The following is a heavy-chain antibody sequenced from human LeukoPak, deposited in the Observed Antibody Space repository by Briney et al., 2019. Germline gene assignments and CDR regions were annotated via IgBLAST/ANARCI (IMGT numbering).Heavy chain of an antibody. D-gene: IGHD3-9*01. CDR2: ISAYNGNT. V-gene: IGHV1-18*01. CDR3: ARALKERYFDWLLYQGSVDY. CDR1: GYTFTSYG. Sequence: GASVTVSCKASGYTFTSYGISWVRQPPGQGREWMGRISAYNGNTNYAQKLQGRVTMTTDTSTSTAYMELRSLRSDDTAVYYCARALKERYFDWLLYQGSVDYWGQGTLVTVSS. J-gene: IGHJ4*02.